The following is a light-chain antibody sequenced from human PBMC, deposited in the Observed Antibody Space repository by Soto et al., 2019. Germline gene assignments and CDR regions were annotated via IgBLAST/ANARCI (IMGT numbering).Light chain of an antibody. J-gene: IGKJ1*01. V-gene: IGKV3-20*01. CDR1: QSVSSKY. Sequence: EIVLTQSPGTLSLSPGERATLSCRASQSVSSKYFAWYQQKPGQAPRLLIYGASSRATGIPDRFSGRGAGTDFTLSINRLEPEDFAVYYCQQYGTSQWTFGQGTKVDI. CDR3: QQYGTSQWT. CDR2: GAS.